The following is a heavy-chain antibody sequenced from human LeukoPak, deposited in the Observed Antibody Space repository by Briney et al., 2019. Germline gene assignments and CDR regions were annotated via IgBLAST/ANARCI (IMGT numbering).Heavy chain of an antibody. Sequence: GGSLRLSCAASGFTFSLYWMHWVRQVPGKGLVWVSRITSDGSSTWYADSVKGRFTVSRDNARNTLSLQMNSLRAEDTALYYCARDQDGVGATIDLWGQGTLVTVSS. CDR3: ARDQDGVGATIDL. J-gene: IGHJ4*02. CDR2: ITSDGSST. D-gene: IGHD1-26*01. V-gene: IGHV3-74*01. CDR1: GFTFSLYW.